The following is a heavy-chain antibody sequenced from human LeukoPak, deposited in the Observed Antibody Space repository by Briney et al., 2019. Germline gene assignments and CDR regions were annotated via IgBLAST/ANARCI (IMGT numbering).Heavy chain of an antibody. Sequence: ASVKVSCKASGYTFTGYYMHRVRQAPGQGLEWMGWINPNSGGTNYAQKFQGRVTMTRDTSISTAYMELSRLRSDDTAVYYCARDFPRGIAVNYWGQGTLVTVSS. CDR1: GYTFTGYY. J-gene: IGHJ4*02. V-gene: IGHV1-2*02. D-gene: IGHD6-19*01. CDR2: INPNSGGT. CDR3: ARDFPRGIAVNY.